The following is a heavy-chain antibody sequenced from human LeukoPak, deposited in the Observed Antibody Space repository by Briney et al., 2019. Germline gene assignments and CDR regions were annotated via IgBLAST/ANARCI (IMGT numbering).Heavy chain of an antibody. CDR1: GYSFPDYW. D-gene: IGHD6-13*01. CDR3: ARGIAAVGTDYFDY. J-gene: IGHJ4*02. V-gene: IGHV5-51*01. CDR2: IYPGDSNT. Sequence: GESLKISCKGSGYSFPDYWSGWVRQMPGKGLDWMGIIYPGDSNTVYSPSFQGQVTISADKSVSTASLQWSSLKASETAMYYCARGIAAVGTDYFDYWGQGTLVTVSA.